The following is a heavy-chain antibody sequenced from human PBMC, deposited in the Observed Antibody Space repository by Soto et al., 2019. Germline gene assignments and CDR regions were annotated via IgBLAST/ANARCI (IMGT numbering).Heavy chain of an antibody. CDR1: RGSISSGTNY. CDR3: ARHEARWYFYS. V-gene: IGHV4-39*01. CDR2: IYYSGST. J-gene: IGHJ4*02. Sequence: QLQLQESGAGLVKPSETLSLTCTVSRGSISSGTNYWAWLRQPPGNGLEWIANIYYSGSTFYNPSLNSRFTISLDTSKIQFSLKLRSVIAADTAVYYCARHEARWYFYSWGQGTLVTVSS.